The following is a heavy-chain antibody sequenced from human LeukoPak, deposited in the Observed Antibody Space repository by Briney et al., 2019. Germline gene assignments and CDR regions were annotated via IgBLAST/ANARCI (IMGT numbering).Heavy chain of an antibody. CDR1: GGSISSYY. CDR2: IYTSGST. CDR3: VRQRNWNHLGLYYYYYMDV. J-gene: IGHJ6*03. Sequence: SETLSLTCTVSGGSISSYYWSWIRQPPGKGLEWIGYIYTSGSTNYNPSLKSRVTISVDTSKNQFSLKLSSVTAADTAVYYCVRQRNWNHLGLYYYYYMDVWGKGTTVTVSS. V-gene: IGHV4-4*09. D-gene: IGHD1-14*01.